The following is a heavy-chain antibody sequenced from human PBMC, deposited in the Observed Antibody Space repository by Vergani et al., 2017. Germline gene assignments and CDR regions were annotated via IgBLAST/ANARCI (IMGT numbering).Heavy chain of an antibody. V-gene: IGHV3-30-3*01. CDR1: GFTFSSYA. D-gene: IGHD2-8*01. J-gene: IGHJ6*03. CDR3: ARSGYCAHGVCYMTYYYYMDV. CDR2: ISYDGSNK. Sequence: QVQLVESGGGVVQPGRSLRLSCAASGFTFSSYAMHWVRQAPGKGLEWVAVISYDGSNKYYADSVKGRFTISRDNSKNTLYLQMNSLRAEDTAVYYCARSGYCAHGVCYMTYYYYMDVWGKGTAVTVSS.